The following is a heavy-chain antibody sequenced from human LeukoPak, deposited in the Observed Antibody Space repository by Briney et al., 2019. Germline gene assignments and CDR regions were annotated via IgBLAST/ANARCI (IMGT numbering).Heavy chain of an antibody. CDR2: ISYDGSNK. Sequence: GGSLRLSCAASGFTFSSYAMHWVRQAPGKGLEWVAVISYDGSNKYYADSVKGRFTISRDNSKNTLYLQMNSLRAEDTAVYYCARGVTMIVVVTLPDYWGQGTLVTVSS. D-gene: IGHD3-22*01. V-gene: IGHV3-30*04. CDR3: ARGVTMIVVVTLPDY. CDR1: GFTFSSYA. J-gene: IGHJ4*02.